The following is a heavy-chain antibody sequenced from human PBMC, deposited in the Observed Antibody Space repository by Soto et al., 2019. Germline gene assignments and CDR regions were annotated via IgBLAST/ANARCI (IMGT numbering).Heavy chain of an antibody. J-gene: IGHJ4*02. Sequence: LSLTCTVSGGSISSGGYYWNWIRQHPGKGLEWIGNIYYNGRTLYNPSLKSRVSISIDTSQNQFSLALSSVAAADTAVYYCARMYSSAWSFDNWGQGTPVTVSS. D-gene: IGHD6-19*01. V-gene: IGHV4-31*02. CDR2: IYYNGRT. CDR1: GGSISSGGYY. CDR3: ARMYSSAWSFDN.